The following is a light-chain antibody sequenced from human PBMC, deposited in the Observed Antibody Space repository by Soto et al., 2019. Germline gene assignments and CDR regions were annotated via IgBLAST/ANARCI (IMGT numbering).Light chain of an antibody. J-gene: IGKJ2*01. CDR3: QQFNKWPYT. V-gene: IGKV3-15*01. CDR1: QSVRNN. CDR2: DAT. Sequence: EVVMTQSPATLSVSPGERATLSCKASQSVRNNLVWYLQKPGQAPRPIIYDATTRATGIPVRFSGSGSGTEFTLTISSLQSEDFAIYSCQQFNKWPYTFGQGTKVDIK.